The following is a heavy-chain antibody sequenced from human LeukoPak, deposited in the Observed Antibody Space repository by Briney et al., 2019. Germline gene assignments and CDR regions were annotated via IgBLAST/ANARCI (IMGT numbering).Heavy chain of an antibody. CDR2: IYYSGST. CDR1: GGSISSSSYY. V-gene: IGHV4-39*07. J-gene: IGHJ5*02. D-gene: IGHD3-10*01. CDR3: ARDMLLWFGESPLFDP. Sequence: PSETLSLTCTVSGGSISSSSYYWGWIRQPPGKGLEWIGSIYYSGSTYYNPSLKSRVTISVDTSKNQFSLKLSSVTAADTAVYYCARDMLLWFGESPLFDPWGQGTLVTVSS.